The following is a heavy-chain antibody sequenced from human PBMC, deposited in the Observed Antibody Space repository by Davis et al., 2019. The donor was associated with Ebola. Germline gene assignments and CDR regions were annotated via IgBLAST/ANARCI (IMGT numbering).Heavy chain of an antibody. CDR2: ISSSSSTI. Sequence: RGSLRLSCAASGFTFSSYSMNWVRQAPGKGLEWVSYISSSSSTIYYADSVKGRFTISRDNAKNSLYLQMNSLRDEDTAVYYCARDRVTMVQGVIKSSRADYWGQGTQVTVSS. D-gene: IGHD3-10*01. J-gene: IGHJ4*02. CDR1: GFTFSSYS. CDR3: ARDRVTMVQGVIKSSRADY. V-gene: IGHV3-48*02.